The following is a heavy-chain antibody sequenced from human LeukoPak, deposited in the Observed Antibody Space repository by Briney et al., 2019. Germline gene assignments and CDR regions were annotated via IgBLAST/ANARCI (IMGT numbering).Heavy chain of an antibody. J-gene: IGHJ4*02. CDR2: ITGSGDSGDRT. V-gene: IGHV3-23*01. CDR3: ADAIVGASPGY. CDR1: EFTFSSYA. D-gene: IGHD1-26*01. Sequence: GGSLRLSCAASEFTFSSYAMSWVRQAPGKGLEWVSAITGSGDSGDRTYYADSVKGRFTISRDNSKKTPYLQMNSLRAEDTAVYYCADAIVGASPGYWGQGTLVTVSS.